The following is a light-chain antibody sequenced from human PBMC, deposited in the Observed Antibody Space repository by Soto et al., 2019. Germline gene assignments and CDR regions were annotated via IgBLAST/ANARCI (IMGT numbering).Light chain of an antibody. J-gene: IGKJ4*01. CDR2: DAF. CDR1: QSVGSY. V-gene: IGKV3-11*01. Sequence: EIVLTQSPATLSLSPGERATLSCRASQSVGSYFAWYQQKPGQAPRLLFYDAFSRATGIPSRFSGSGSGTDFTLTISSXXPXDFAVYFCQQRSSWPLTFGGGTMVEIK. CDR3: QQRSSWPLT.